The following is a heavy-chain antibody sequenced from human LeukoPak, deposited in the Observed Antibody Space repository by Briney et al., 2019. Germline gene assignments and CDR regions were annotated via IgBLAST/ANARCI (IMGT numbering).Heavy chain of an antibody. D-gene: IGHD3-22*01. J-gene: IGHJ4*02. CDR3: ARYIIRHYYDSSGYYHYFDD. V-gene: IGHV3-53*01. CDR2: IYSGGST. CDR1: GFTVSSNY. Sequence: GGSLRLSCAASGFTVSSNYMSWVRQAPGKGLEWVAVIYSGGSTYYADSVKGRFTISRDNSKNTLYLQMNSLRAEDTAVYYCARYIIRHYYDSSGYYHYFDDWGQGTLVTVSS.